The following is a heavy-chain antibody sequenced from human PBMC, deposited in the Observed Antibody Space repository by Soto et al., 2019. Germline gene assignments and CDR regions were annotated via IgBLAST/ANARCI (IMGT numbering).Heavy chain of an antibody. V-gene: IGHV1-69*12. Sequence: QVQLVQSGAEVKKPGSSVKVSCKASGGTFSNYALISWVRQAPGQGLEWMGGIIPIDATVNYAQKFQGRITTTAHESTTTAYMDLGSLRSEDTAVSYGARDLLGFGYTYGDVWGQGTTVTVSS. D-gene: IGHD3-10*01. CDR2: IIPIDATV. CDR1: GGTFSNYA. J-gene: IGHJ6*01. CDR3: ARDLLGFGYTYGDV.